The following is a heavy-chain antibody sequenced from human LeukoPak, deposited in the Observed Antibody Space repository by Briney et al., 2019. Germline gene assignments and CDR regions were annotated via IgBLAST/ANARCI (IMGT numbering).Heavy chain of an antibody. Sequence: SETLSLTCSVSGGSISSYYWSWIRQPPGKGLEWIGYIYYSGTTNYNPSLKSRVTISVDTSKNQFSLKLSSVTAADTAVYYCARVFYGDPPYYFDYWGQGTLVTVSS. J-gene: IGHJ4*02. D-gene: IGHD4-17*01. CDR2: IYYSGTT. V-gene: IGHV4-59*01. CDR3: ARVFYGDPPYYFDY. CDR1: GGSISSYY.